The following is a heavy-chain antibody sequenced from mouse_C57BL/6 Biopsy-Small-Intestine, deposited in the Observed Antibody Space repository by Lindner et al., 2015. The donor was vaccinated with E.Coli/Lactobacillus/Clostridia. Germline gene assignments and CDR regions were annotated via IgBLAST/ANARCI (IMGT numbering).Heavy chain of an antibody. D-gene: IGHD2-4*01. CDR3: ASRIYYDYDGYYFDY. J-gene: IGHJ2*01. CDR2: IYPRSGNT. Sequence: VQLQESGAELARPGASVKLSCKASGYTFTSYGISWVKQRTGQGLEWIGEIYPRSGNTYYNEKFKGKATLTADKSSSTAYMELRSLTSEDSAVYFCASRIYYDYDGYYFDYWGQGTTLTVSS. CDR1: GYTFTSYG. V-gene: IGHV1-81*01.